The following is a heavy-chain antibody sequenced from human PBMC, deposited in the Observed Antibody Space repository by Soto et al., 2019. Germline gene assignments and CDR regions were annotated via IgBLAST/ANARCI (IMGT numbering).Heavy chain of an antibody. Sequence: SETLSLTCTVSGGSISSYYWSWIRQPPGKGLEWIGYIYYSGSTNYNPSLKSRVTISVDTSKNQFSLKLSSVTAADTAVYYCARGRRIAAVRYWGQGTLVTVSS. CDR2: IYYSGST. CDR3: ARGRRIAAVRY. D-gene: IGHD6-6*01. J-gene: IGHJ4*02. V-gene: IGHV4-59*01. CDR1: GGSISSYY.